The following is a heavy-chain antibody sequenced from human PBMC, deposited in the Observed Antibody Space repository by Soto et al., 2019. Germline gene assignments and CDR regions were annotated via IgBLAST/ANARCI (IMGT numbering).Heavy chain of an antibody. J-gene: IGHJ4*02. CDR3: ATTRGIAVGGSFDY. CDR2: LYSGST. V-gene: IGHV4-39*01. D-gene: IGHD6-19*01. CDR1: GVSISSKNFY. Sequence: SETLSLTCTVSGVSISSKNFYWGWIRQSPGKGLEWIGTLYSGSTFSSLSLKNRVTISVDTSKNQVSLKLRSVAAADTAIYYCATTRGIAVGGSFDYWGQGIPVTVSS.